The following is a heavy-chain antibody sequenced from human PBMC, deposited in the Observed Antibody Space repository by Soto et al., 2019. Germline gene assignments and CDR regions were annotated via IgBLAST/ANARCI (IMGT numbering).Heavy chain of an antibody. Sequence: QVQLVESGGGVVQAGRSLRLSCAASGLTFRNYGMHWVRQAPGKGLEWVAIIWHDGSQKYYADSVKGRFSISRDKSKNTLYLQMTSPRAEDTAVYYCASWLEPSSYYGMDAWGQGTTVTVSS. V-gene: IGHV3-33*01. CDR1: GLTFRNYG. J-gene: IGHJ6*02. CDR2: IWHDGSQK. CDR3: ASWLEPSSYYGMDA. D-gene: IGHD1-1*01.